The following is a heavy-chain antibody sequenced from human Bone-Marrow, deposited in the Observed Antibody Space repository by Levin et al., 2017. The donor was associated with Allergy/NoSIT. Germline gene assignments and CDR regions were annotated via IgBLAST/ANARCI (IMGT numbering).Heavy chain of an antibody. CDR3: AGSTVTFENYYYGMDV. D-gene: IGHD4-11*01. J-gene: IGHJ6*02. Sequence: SVKVSCKASGGTFSSYTISWVRQAPGQGLEWMGRIIPILGIANYAQKFQGRVTITADKSTSTAYMELSSLRSEDTAVYYCAGSTVTFENYYYGMDVWGQGTTVTVSS. CDR1: GGTFSSYT. CDR2: IIPILGIA. V-gene: IGHV1-69*02.